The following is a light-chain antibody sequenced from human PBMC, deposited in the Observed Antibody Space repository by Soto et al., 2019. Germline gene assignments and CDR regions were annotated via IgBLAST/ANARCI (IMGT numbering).Light chain of an antibody. CDR1: QSVSSN. J-gene: IGKJ1*01. CDR2: GAA. V-gene: IGKV3-15*01. CDR3: QQYNNWPRT. Sequence: EIVMTQSPATLSVSPGGGAALSCRASQSVSSNLAWYQQKPGQAPRLLIYGAATRATGIPGRFSGSGSGTEVTLTISSLQSEDFAVYYCQQYNNWPRTFGQGTKVEIK.